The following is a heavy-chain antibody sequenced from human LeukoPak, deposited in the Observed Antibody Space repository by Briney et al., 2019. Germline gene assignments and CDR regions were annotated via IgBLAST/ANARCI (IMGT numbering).Heavy chain of an antibody. J-gene: IGHJ4*02. CDR2: ISSSGSYI. V-gene: IGHV3-21*01. CDR1: GFTFSSYS. Sequence: PGGSLRLSCAASGFTFSSYSMNWVRQAPGKGLEWVSSISSSGSYIYYADSVKGRFTISRDNAKNPLYLQMNSLRAEDTAVYYCARDKNNYYGSGTWEYWGQGTLVTVSS. CDR3: ARDKNNYYGSGTWEY. D-gene: IGHD3-10*01.